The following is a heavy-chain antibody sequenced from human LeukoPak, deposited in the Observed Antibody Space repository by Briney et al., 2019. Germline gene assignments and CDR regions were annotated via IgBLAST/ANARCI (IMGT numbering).Heavy chain of an antibody. J-gene: IGHJ5*02. Sequence: PSEALSLTCTVSGGSISSYYWSWIRQPPGKGLEWIAYISDIGSTNYNPSLKNRVTISVDTSKNQFSLKLSSVTAADTAVYYCARGVRIAARPNWFDPWGQGTLVTVSS. D-gene: IGHD6-6*01. CDR3: ARGVRIAARPNWFDP. CDR1: GGSISSYY. V-gene: IGHV4-59*12. CDR2: ISDIGST.